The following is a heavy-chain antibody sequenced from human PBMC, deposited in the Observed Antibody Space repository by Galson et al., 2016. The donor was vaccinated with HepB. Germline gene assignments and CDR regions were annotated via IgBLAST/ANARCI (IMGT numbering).Heavy chain of an antibody. CDR3: ARRYNWNDTLFDY. Sequence: SETLSLTCTVSGDSISSTSSYWGWIRQPPGKGLEWIGSISYSGSTYYNPSLKSRVTISANTSKKQFSLKLSSVTAADTAVYYCARRYNWNDTLFDYWGQGTLVTVSS. CDR2: ISYSGST. D-gene: IGHD1-1*01. V-gene: IGHV4-39*01. J-gene: IGHJ4*02. CDR1: GDSISSTSSY.